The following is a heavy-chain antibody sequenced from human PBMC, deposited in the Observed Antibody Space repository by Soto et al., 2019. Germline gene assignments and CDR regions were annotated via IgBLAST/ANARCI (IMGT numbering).Heavy chain of an antibody. Sequence: GGSLRLSCTASGFTFGDYAMSWFRQAPGKGLEWVGFIRSKAYGGTTEYAASVKGRFTISRDDSKSIAYLQMNSLKTKDTAVYYCTCGRGGYDLYGMDVWGQGTTVTVSS. J-gene: IGHJ6*02. V-gene: IGHV3-49*03. CDR1: GFTFGDYA. CDR3: TCGRGGYDLYGMDV. D-gene: IGHD5-12*01. CDR2: IRSKAYGGTT.